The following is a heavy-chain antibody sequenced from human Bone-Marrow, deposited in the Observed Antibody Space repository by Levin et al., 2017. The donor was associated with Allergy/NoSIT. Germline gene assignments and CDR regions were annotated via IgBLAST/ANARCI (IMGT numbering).Heavy chain of an antibody. V-gene: IGHV3-7*01. D-gene: IGHD2-8*01. CDR2: INPDGSGK. Sequence: AGGSLRLSCAASGFTFSDYYMTWVRQAPGKGLEWVANINPDGSGKYYVDSVKGRFTISRDNGRNSLFLQMDSLRVDDAALYYCARDGLTAASDYWGQGTLVTVSS. CDR3: ARDGLTAASDY. CDR1: GFTFSDYY. J-gene: IGHJ4*02.